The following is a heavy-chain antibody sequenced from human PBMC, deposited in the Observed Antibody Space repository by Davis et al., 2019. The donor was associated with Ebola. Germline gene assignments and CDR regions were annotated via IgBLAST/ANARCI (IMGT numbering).Heavy chain of an antibody. CDR3: ARVLWVEDEYYGMDV. CDR2: IIPILGIA. V-gene: IGHV1-69*04. J-gene: IGHJ6*02. Sequence: AASVKVSCKASGGTFSSYAISWVRQAPGQGLEWMGRIIPILGIANYAQKFQGRVTITADISTSTAYMELSSLRSEDTAVYYCARVLWVEDEYYGMDVWGQGTTVTVSS. CDR1: GGTFSSYA. D-gene: IGHD3-10*01.